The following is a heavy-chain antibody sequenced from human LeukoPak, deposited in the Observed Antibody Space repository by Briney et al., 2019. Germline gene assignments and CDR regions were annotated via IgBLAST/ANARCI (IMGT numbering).Heavy chain of an antibody. CDR3: ARSGSDFDY. CDR1: GFTFSNYW. D-gene: IGHD3-3*01. Sequence: PGGPLRLSCAASGFTFSNYWMSWVRQTPGKGLEWVANINEDGSEKNYVDSVKGRFTLSRDNAKNSLYLQMNSLRAEDTAVYYCARSGSDFDYWGQGTLVSVSS. J-gene: IGHJ4*02. V-gene: IGHV3-7*01. CDR2: INEDGSEK.